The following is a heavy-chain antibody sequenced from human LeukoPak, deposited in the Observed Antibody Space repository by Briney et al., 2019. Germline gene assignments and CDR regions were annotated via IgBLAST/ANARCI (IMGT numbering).Heavy chain of an antibody. V-gene: IGHV1-69*06. J-gene: IGHJ6*03. CDR2: IIPIFGTA. D-gene: IGHD3-3*01. CDR3: ARVRSHSDFWSGFSYYYYYMDV. Sequence: WASVKVSCKASGGTFSSYAISWVRQAPGQGLEWMGGIIPIFGTANYAQKFQGRVTITADKSTSTAYMELSSLRSEDTAVYYCARVRSHSDFWSGFSYYYYYMDVWGKGTTVTVSS. CDR1: GGTFSSYA.